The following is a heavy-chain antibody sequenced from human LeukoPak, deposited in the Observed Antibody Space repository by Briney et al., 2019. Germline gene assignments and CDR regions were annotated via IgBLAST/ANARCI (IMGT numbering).Heavy chain of an antibody. CDR3: ARWESGTYLIFDY. CDR2: ISSSKTFI. V-gene: IGHV3-48*02. CDR1: GFTFTDYT. Sequence: PGGSLRLSCAASGFTFTDYTINWVRQAPGKGLEWLSCISSSKTFIHYADSVKGRFTISRDNAKNSLYLQMNSLRDEDTAVYYCARWESGTYLIFDYWGQGTLVTVSS. D-gene: IGHD1-26*01. J-gene: IGHJ4*02.